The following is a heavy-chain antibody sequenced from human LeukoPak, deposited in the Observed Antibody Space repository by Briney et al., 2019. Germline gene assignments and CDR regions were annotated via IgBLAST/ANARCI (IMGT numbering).Heavy chain of an antibody. J-gene: IGHJ6*02. CDR3: ARDRLIQLWLRDYYYGMDV. D-gene: IGHD5-18*01. Sequence: PGGSLRLSCAASGFTFSSYAMHWVRQAPGKGLQYVSAISSNGGSTYYANSVKGRFTISRDNSKNTLYLQMGSLRAEDMAVYYCARDRLIQLWLRDYYYGMDVWGQGTTVTVSS. CDR2: ISSNGGST. CDR1: GFTFSSYA. V-gene: IGHV3-64*01.